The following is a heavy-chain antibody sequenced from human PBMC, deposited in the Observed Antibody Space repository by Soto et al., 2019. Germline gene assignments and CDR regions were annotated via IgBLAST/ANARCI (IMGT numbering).Heavy chain of an antibody. V-gene: IGHV4-4*02. CDR3: ARRYSSGWLVGYYFDY. CDR2: IYHSGST. CDR1: GGSISSSNW. D-gene: IGHD6-19*01. J-gene: IGHJ4*02. Sequence: QVQLQESGPGLVKPSGTLSLTCAVSGGSISSSNWWSWVRQPPGKGLEWIGEIYHSGSTNYNPSLKGRVTISVDKSKNQFSLKLSSVTAADTAVYYCARRYSSGWLVGYYFDYWGQGTLVTVSS.